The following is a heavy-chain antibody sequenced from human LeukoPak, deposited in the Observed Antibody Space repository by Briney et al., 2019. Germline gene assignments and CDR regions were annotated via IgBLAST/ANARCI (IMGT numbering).Heavy chain of an antibody. CDR3: ASRPQGSRVAVAGTTTTLFDY. J-gene: IGHJ4*02. CDR2: INHSGFT. V-gene: IGHV4-34*01. D-gene: IGHD6-19*01. CDR1: GGSFSAYY. Sequence: SETLSLTCAVYGGSFSAYYWSWLRQPPGKGLEWLGEINHSGFTNYNPSLKSRVTISVDTSKNQFSLTLSSVTAADTAVYYCASRPQGSRVAVAGTTTTLFDYWGQGTLVTVSS.